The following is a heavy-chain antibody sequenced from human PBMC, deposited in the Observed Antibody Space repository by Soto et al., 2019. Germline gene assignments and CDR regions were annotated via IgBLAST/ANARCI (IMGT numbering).Heavy chain of an antibody. CDR3: ARALGYSYGHLPIDY. Sequence: TSETLSLTCAVYGGSFSGYYWSWIRQPPGKGLEWIGEINHSGSTNYNPSLKSRVTISVDTSKNQFSLKLSSVTAADTAVYYCARALGYSYGHLPIDYWGQGTLVTVAS. J-gene: IGHJ4*02. V-gene: IGHV4-34*01. CDR2: INHSGST. CDR1: GGSFSGYY. D-gene: IGHD5-18*01.